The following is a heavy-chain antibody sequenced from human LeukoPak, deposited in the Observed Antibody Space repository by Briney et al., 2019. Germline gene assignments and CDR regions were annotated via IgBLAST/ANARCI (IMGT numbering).Heavy chain of an antibody. Sequence: SETLSLTCTVSGDSISGYYWSWIRQPPGKGLEWLGYIYYNGRTNYNPYLKSRVTISEDTSKNQFSLMLSSVTAADTAVYYCARVLANYYYGIDVWGQGTTVTVSS. CDR2: IYYNGRT. CDR3: ARVLANYYYGIDV. J-gene: IGHJ6*02. D-gene: IGHD3-3*01. CDR1: GDSISGYY. V-gene: IGHV4-59*01.